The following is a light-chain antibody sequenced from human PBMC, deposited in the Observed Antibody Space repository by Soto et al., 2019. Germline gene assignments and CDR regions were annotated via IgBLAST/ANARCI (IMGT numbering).Light chain of an antibody. CDR2: AAS. V-gene: IGKV1-39*01. Sequence: DIQMTQSPSSLSASVGDRVTITCRASQSINTFLNWYQQKPGKAPKLLIYAASNLQSGVTSRFSGGGSGTDFTVTISSLQPEDFATYYCQQSDSAPWKFGQGTKVEI. CDR1: QSINTF. CDR3: QQSDSAPWK. J-gene: IGKJ1*01.